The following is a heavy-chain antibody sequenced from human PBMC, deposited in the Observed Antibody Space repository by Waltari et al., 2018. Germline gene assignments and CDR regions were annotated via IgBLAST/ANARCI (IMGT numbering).Heavy chain of an antibody. Sequence: QLRLHESGPGLVKPSETLSLACTVSGFSITSETYAWAWIRQPPGKGPEWIGSIYYSGTTFYNPSLKSRVIISLDTSKTHFSLRLTSMTAADTAHYFCARGRDLPFDIWGPGTVVTVSS. CDR2: IYYSGTT. V-gene: IGHV4-39*07. CDR3: ARGRDLPFDI. J-gene: IGHJ3*02. CDR1: GFSITSETYA.